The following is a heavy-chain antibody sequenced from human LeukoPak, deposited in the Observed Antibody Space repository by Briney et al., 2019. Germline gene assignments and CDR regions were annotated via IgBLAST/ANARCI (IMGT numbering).Heavy chain of an antibody. J-gene: IGHJ4*02. D-gene: IGHD1-7*01. CDR1: GFTVSSNY. CDR3: ARGNWNYPFDY. V-gene: IGHV3-53*01. CDR2: IYSGGST. Sequence: PGGSLRLSCAASGFTVSSNYMSWVRQAPGKGLEGASVIYSGGSTYYADSVKGRFTISRDISKNTLYLQMNSLSAEDTAVYYCARGNWNYPFDYWGQGTLVTVSS.